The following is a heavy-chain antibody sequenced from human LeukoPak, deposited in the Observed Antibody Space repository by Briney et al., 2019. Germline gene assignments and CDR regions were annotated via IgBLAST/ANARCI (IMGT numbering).Heavy chain of an antibody. D-gene: IGHD2-2*01. CDR3: ARDRVPGRY. CDR1: GGSVTSGTYF. V-gene: IGHV4-61*01. Sequence: PSETLSLTCTVSGGSVTSGTYFWSWIRQPPGKGLEWIGSIYYTGSTDYDPSLKSRVTISADMSKNQFSRKLTSVTAADTAAYYCARDRVPGRYWGQGTLVTVSS. CDR2: IYYTGST. J-gene: IGHJ4*02.